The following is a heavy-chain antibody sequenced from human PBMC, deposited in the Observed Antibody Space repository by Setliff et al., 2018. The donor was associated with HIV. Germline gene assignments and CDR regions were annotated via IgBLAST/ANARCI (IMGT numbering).Heavy chain of an antibody. J-gene: IGHJ4*02. CDR2: MNPDSGNT. Sequence: GASVKVSCKASGYTFVNYDIYWVRQTTGQGLEWMGWMNPDSGNTGYAQKFQGRVTMTRNTSISTAYMDLSSLRSEDTAVYYCARGLPDCSGGNCYPYRFDYWGQGTLVTVSS. CDR3: ARGLPDCSGGNCYPYRFDY. CDR1: GYTFVNYD. V-gene: IGHV1-8*02. D-gene: IGHD2-15*01.